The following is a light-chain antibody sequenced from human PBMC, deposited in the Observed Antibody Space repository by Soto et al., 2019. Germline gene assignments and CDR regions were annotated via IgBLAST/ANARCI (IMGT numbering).Light chain of an antibody. CDR2: DAF. CDR1: QNINNY. V-gene: IGKV3-11*01. CDR3: QQRNNWVT. Sequence: EVVLTQSPATLSLSPGERATLSCRASQNINNYLAWYQQKPGQPPRLLIYDAFNRATGIPARFSGSGSGTDFILTISSLEPEDFGVYYCQQRNNWVTFGGGTKVEIK. J-gene: IGKJ4*01.